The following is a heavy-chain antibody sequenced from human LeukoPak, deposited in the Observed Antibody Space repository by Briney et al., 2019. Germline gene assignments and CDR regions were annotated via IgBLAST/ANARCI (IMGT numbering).Heavy chain of an antibody. J-gene: IGHJ4*02. Sequence: PGGSLRLSCAASGFTFSSYGMHWVRQAPGKGLEWVAVISYDGSNKYYADSVKGRFTISRDNSKNTLYLQMNSLRAEDTAVYYCAKGDRSYPFDYWGQGTLVTVSS. D-gene: IGHD1-26*01. CDR3: AKGDRSYPFDY. CDR1: GFTFSSYG. V-gene: IGHV3-30*18. CDR2: ISYDGSNK.